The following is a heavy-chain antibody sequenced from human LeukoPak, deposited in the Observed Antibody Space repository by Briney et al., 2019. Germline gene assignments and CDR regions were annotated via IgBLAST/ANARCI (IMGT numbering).Heavy chain of an antibody. J-gene: IGHJ5*02. Sequence: GGSLRLSCAASGFTFSSYSMNWVRQAPGKGLEWVSSISSSSSYIYYADSVKGRFTISRDNAKNSLYLQMNSLRAEDTAVYYCARGIPTGGFDPWGQGTLVTVSS. CDR2: ISSSSSYI. D-gene: IGHD1-14*01. CDR1: GFTFSSYS. V-gene: IGHV3-21*01. CDR3: ARGIPTGGFDP.